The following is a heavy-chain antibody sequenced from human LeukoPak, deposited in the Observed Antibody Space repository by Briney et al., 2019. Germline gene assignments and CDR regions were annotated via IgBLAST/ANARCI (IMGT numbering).Heavy chain of an antibody. V-gene: IGHV4-61*01. CDR1: GGSVSSGSYY. CDR3: ASFYYDSRRDY. Sequence: PSETLSLTCTVSGGSVSSGSYYWSWIRQPPGKGLEWIGYIYYSGSTNYNPSLKSRVTISVDTSKNQSSLKLSSVTAADTAVYYCASFYYDSRRDYWGQGTLVTVSS. CDR2: IYYSGST. J-gene: IGHJ4*02. D-gene: IGHD3-22*01.